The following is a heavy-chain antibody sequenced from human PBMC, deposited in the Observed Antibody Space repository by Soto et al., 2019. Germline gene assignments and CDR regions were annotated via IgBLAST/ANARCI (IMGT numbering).Heavy chain of an antibody. CDR1: GYTFTSYG. CDR2: ISAYNGNT. CDR3: ARAQYPNYEETTHDAFDI. D-gene: IGHD1-7*01. V-gene: IGHV1-18*01. Sequence: QVQLVQSGAEVKKPGASVKVSCKASGYTFTSYGISWVRQAPGQGLEWMGWISAYNGNTNYAQKLQGRVTMTTDTSTSTAYMELRSLRSDDTAVYYCARAQYPNYEETTHDAFDIWGQGTMVTVSS. J-gene: IGHJ3*02.